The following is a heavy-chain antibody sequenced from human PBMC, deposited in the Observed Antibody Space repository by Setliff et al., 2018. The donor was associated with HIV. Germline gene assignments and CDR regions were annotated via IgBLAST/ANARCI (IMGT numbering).Heavy chain of an antibody. J-gene: IGHJ4*02. Sequence: GGSLRLSCAASGLAVGANYMSWVRQAPGKGLECVSIFYSGGSTYYSDSVKGRFTMSRDNAKNRLHLQMNSLRVDDTAMYYCATEGESASYYFEDWGQGTLVTVSS. CDR3: ATEGESASYYFED. D-gene: IGHD3-10*01. CDR1: GLAVGANY. V-gene: IGHV3-53*01. CDR2: FYSGGST.